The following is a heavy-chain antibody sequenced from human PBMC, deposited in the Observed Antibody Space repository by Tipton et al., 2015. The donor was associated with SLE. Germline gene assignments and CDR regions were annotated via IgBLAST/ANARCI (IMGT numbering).Heavy chain of an antibody. V-gene: IGHV4-59*08. D-gene: IGHD3-3*01. Sequence: TLSLTCTVSGGSISDHYWSWIRQPPGKGLEWIGYIYYSGSTNYNPSLKSRVTISVDTSKNQFSLKLSSVTAADTAVHYCARRLRGSYYFDFWGQGSLVTVSS. CDR1: GGSISDHY. CDR2: IYYSGST. J-gene: IGHJ4*02. CDR3: ARRLRGSYYFDF.